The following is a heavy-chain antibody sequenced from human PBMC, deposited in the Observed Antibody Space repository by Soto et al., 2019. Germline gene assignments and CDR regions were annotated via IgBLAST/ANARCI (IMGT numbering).Heavy chain of an antibody. J-gene: IGHJ4*02. CDR1: GFIFSSYA. Sequence: EVQLLESGGDLIQPGGSLRLSCAASGFIFSSYAMSWVRQAPGKGLEWVSAISSSGGSTFYADPVKGRFTISRDNSRNTLYLQMNSLRAEDMAIYYCAKYHAVAPPRPYFDYWGQGTLVTVSS. D-gene: IGHD5-12*01. V-gene: IGHV3-23*01. CDR3: AKYHAVAPPRPYFDY. CDR2: ISSSGGST.